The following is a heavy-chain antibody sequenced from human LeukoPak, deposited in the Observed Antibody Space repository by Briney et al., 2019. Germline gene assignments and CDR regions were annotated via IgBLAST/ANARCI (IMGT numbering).Heavy chain of an antibody. D-gene: IGHD3-22*01. Sequence: PGRSLRLSCAASGLTFSSYGMHWVRQAPGKGLEWVAVIWYDGSNKYYAASVKGRFTISRDNSKNTLYLQMNSLRAEDTAVYYCARDYYDSSGYFNDSFDIWGQGTMVTVSS. CDR3: ARDYYDSSGYFNDSFDI. J-gene: IGHJ3*02. V-gene: IGHV3-33*01. CDR1: GLTFSSYG. CDR2: IWYDGSNK.